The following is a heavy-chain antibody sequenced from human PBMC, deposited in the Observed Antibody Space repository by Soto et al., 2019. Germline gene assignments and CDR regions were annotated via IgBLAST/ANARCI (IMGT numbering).Heavy chain of an antibody. V-gene: IGHV3-23*01. CDR2: ITPNGGST. D-gene: IGHD6-19*01. Sequence: PVGSLRLSCAASGFSFNNYGMTWVRQAPGKGLEWVSHITPNGGSTNYADSVKGRFTISRDNSKDMFFLQMNGLRVEDTAVYYCAKVRAVAGSSMNYWGQGTLVTVSS. CDR3: AKVRAVAGSSMNY. CDR1: GFSFNNYG. J-gene: IGHJ4*02.